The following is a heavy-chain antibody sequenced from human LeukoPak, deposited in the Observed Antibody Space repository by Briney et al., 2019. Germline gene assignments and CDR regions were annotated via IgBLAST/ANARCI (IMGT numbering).Heavy chain of an antibody. J-gene: IGHJ4*02. CDR3: ARESIGSGSRYYFDY. Sequence: GASVKVSCKASGGTFSSYAISWVRQAPGQGLEWIGRIIPIFGTANYAQKFQGRVTITTDESTSTAYMELSSLRSEDTAVYYCARESIGSGSRYYFDYWGQGTLVTVSS. CDR1: GGTFSSYA. V-gene: IGHV1-69*05. CDR2: IIPIFGTA. D-gene: IGHD3-22*01.